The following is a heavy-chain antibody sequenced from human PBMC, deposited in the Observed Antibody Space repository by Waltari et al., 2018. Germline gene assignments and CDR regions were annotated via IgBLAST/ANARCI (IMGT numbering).Heavy chain of an antibody. CDR3: AREVYYDSSGYYYSGWFDP. CDR1: GGTFSSYA. D-gene: IGHD3-22*01. CDR2: INAGNGNT. V-gene: IGHV1-3*03. J-gene: IGHJ5*02. Sequence: QVQLVQSGAEVKKPGSSVKVSCKASGGTFSSYAISWVRQAPGQRLEWMGWINAGNGNTKYSQEFQGRVTITRDTSASTAYMELSSLRSEDMAVYYCAREVYYDSSGYYYSGWFDPWGQGTLVTVSS.